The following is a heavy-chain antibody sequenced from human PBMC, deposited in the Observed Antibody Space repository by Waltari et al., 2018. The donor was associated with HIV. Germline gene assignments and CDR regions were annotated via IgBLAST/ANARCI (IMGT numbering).Heavy chain of an antibody. D-gene: IGHD6-6*01. V-gene: IGHV4-38-2*01. Sequence: QVQLQESGPGLVKPSETLSLTCAVSGYSISSGYYWGWIRQPPGKGLEWIGSIYHSGTTYYNPSLKSRVTISVDTSKNQFSLKMTSVTAADTAVYYCVRLGQLLRGGSSDYYYGMDVWGQGTTVSVSS. CDR2: IYHSGTT. CDR3: VRLGQLLRGGSSDYYYGMDV. J-gene: IGHJ6*02. CDR1: GYSISSGYY.